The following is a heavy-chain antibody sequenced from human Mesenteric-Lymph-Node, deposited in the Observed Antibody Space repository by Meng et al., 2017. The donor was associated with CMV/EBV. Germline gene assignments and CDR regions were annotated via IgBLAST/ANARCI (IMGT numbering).Heavy chain of an antibody. CDR1: GFTFSSYW. Sequence: GESLKISCAASGFTFSSYWMSWVRQAPGKGLVWVSRINSDGSSTSYADSVKGRFTISRDNAKNTLYLQMNSLRAEDTAVYYCARDSRYQHHYGMDVWGQGTTVTVSS. D-gene: IGHD5-12*01. J-gene: IGHJ6*02. CDR2: INSDGSST. CDR3: ARDSRYQHHYGMDV. V-gene: IGHV3-74*01.